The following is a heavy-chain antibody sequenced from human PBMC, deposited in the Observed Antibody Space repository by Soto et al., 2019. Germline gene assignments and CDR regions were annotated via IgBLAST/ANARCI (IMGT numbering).Heavy chain of an antibody. V-gene: IGHV4-34*01. CDR1: GGSFSGYY. J-gene: IGHJ6*02. Sequence: SETLSLTCAVYGGSFSGYYWNWIRQPPGKGLEWIGEINHSGSTNYNPSLKSRVTISVDTSKNQFSLKLSSVTAADTAVYYCARDSITLSGVETRQDVPGQGTTVTVSS. D-gene: IGHD3-3*01. CDR2: INHSGST. CDR3: ARDSITLSGVETRQDV.